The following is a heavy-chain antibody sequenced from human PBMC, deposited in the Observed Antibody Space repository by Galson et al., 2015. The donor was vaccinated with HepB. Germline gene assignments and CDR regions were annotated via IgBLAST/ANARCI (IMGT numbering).Heavy chain of an antibody. CDR2: INPSGGST. CDR3: ARDRIRAASGPRRVTPNWFDP. Sequence: SVKVSCKASGYTFTSYYMHWVRQAPGQGLEWMGIINPSGGSTSYAQKFQGRVTMTRDTSTSTVYMELSSLRSEDTAVYYCARDRIRAASGPRRVTPNWFDPWGQGTLVTVSS. CDR1: GYTFTSYY. J-gene: IGHJ5*02. D-gene: IGHD3-3*01. V-gene: IGHV1-46*01.